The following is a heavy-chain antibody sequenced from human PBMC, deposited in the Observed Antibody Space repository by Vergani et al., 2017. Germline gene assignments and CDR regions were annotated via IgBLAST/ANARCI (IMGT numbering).Heavy chain of an antibody. J-gene: IGHJ5*02. V-gene: IGHV1-69*01. Sequence: QVQLVQSGAEVKKPGSSVKVSCKASGGTFSSYAISWVRQAPGQGLEWMGGIIPIFGTANYAQKFQGRVTLTADESTGTAYMELSSLRSEDTAVYYCASWVTQQLVPEGWFDPWGQGTLVTVSS. CDR2: IIPIFGTA. CDR3: ASWVTQQLVPEGWFDP. CDR1: GGTFSSYA. D-gene: IGHD6-13*01.